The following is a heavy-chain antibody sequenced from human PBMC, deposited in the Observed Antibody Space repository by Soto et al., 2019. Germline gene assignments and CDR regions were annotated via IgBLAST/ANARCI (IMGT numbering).Heavy chain of an antibody. J-gene: IGHJ5*02. D-gene: IGHD6-13*01. Sequence: GGSLRLSCAASGFTFRSFTMNWVRQAPGKGLEWVSTISSSSAYIYYTDALRGRFTISRDNAKNSLHLQMNSLRAEDTAVYYCTRDASRDSSARGWFDPWGPGTLVTVSS. CDR3: TRDASRDSSARGWFDP. V-gene: IGHV3-21*01. CDR1: GFTFRSFT. CDR2: ISSSSAYI.